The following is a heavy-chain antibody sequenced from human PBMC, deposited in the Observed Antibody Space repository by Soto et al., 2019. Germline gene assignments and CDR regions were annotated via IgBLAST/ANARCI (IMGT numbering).Heavy chain of an antibody. CDR3: AHRPRGFTYFFAY. CDR1: GFSLSTRGVG. D-gene: IGHD3-16*01. Sequence: QITLNESGPTLVKPTQTLTLTCTFSGFSLSTRGVGVGWIRQPPGKALEWLALLYWDDDERYSPSLMSRLTVTKDTSKNQVFLTLTNVDPVDTATYYCAHRPRGFTYFFAYWGQGTLVTGSS. J-gene: IGHJ4*02. CDR2: LYWDDDE. V-gene: IGHV2-5*02.